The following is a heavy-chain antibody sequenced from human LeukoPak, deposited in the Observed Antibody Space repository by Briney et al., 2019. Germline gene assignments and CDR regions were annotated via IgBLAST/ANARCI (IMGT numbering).Heavy chain of an antibody. V-gene: IGHV1-8*01. CDR3: ARGGYSYGYIPPPLGYYYYMDV. CDR1: GYTFTSYD. Sequence: ASVKVSCKASGYTFTSYDINWVRQATGQGLEWMGWMNPNSGNTGYAQKFQGRVTMTRNTSISTAYMELSSLRSEDTAVYYCARGGYSYGYIPPPLGYYYYMDVWGKGTTVTISS. J-gene: IGHJ6*03. CDR2: MNPNSGNT. D-gene: IGHD5-18*01.